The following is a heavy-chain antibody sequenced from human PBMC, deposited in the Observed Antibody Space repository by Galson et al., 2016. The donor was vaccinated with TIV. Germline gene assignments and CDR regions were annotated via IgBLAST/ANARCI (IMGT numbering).Heavy chain of an antibody. V-gene: IGHV1-18*01. D-gene: IGHD2-21*01. CDR2: ISGYNGNT. CDR1: GYTFNDYG. Sequence: SVKVSCKASGYTFNDYGISWVRQAPGRGLEWMGWISGYNGNTYYVQKFQGRVTMTTDTFASTAYMELSSLTSADTAVYYCARPPYCGGDCYKYDRWGQGTLVTVSS. CDR3: ARPPYCGGDCYKYDR. J-gene: IGHJ4*02.